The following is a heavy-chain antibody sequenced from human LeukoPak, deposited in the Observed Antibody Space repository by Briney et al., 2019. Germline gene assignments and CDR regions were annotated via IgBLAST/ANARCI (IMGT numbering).Heavy chain of an antibody. CDR1: GFTFGDYA. V-gene: IGHV3-49*04. J-gene: IGHJ4*02. CDR2: IRSKAYGGTT. CDR3: TRGDTAMVTNDY. D-gene: IGHD5-18*01. Sequence: GGSLRLSCTASGFTFGDYAMSWVRQAPGKGLEWVGFIRSKAYGGTTEYAASVKGRFTISRDDSKSIAYLQMNSQKTEDTAVYYCTRGDTAMVTNDYWGQGTLVTVSS.